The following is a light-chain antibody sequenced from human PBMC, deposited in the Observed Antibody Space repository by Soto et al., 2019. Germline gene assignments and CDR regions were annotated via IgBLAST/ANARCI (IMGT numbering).Light chain of an antibody. CDR2: KAS. CDR3: QQYNDNWT. Sequence: DIQMTQSPSTLCASVGDRVTITCRASQSISSWLAWYQQKPGKAPKLLIYKASTFQSGVPSRFSVSGSGTEFTLAISSLQPDDSATYYCQQYNDNWTFGQGTKV. V-gene: IGKV1-5*03. J-gene: IGKJ1*01. CDR1: QSISSW.